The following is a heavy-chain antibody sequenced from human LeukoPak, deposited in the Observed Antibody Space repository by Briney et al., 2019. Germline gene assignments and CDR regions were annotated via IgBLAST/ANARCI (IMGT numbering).Heavy chain of an antibody. CDR3: ARGGSGSSWYGFYYYYMDV. CDR2: MNPNSGNK. CDR1: GYTFTSYD. Sequence: ASVKVSCKASGYTFTSYDINWVRQATGQGLEWMGWMNPNSGNKGYAQKFQGRVTMTRNTSISTAYMGLSSLRSEDTAVYYCARGGSGSSWYGFYYYYMDVWGKGTTVTVSS. D-gene: IGHD6-13*01. V-gene: IGHV1-8*01. J-gene: IGHJ6*03.